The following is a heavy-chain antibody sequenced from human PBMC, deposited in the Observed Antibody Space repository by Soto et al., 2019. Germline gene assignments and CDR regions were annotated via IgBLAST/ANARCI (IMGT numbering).Heavy chain of an antibody. D-gene: IGHD2-2*01. CDR1: GFTFSNYA. V-gene: IGHV3-23*01. CDR2: ISGNGGST. Sequence: EVQLLDSGGGLVQPGGSLRLSCAASGFTFSNYAMSWVRQAPGKGLEWVSTISGNGGSTYYADSVKGRFTIPRDNSKNMLYLQINSLRDDDSAVYYGANRPASIITFDYWGQGTPVTVSS. J-gene: IGHJ4*02. CDR3: ANRPASIITFDY.